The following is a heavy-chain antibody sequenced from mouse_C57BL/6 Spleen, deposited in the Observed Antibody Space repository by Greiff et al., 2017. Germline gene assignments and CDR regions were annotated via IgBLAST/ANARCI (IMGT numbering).Heavy chain of an antibody. CDR1: GYSITSGYY. Sequence: VQLQQSGPGLVKPSQSLSLTCSVTGYSITSGYYWNWIRQFPGNKLEWMGYISYDGSNNYNPSLKNRISITRDTSKNQFFLKLNSVTTEDTATYCCAYYYGSSYRYWYFDVWGTGTTVTVSS. CDR3: AYYYGSSYRYWYFDV. J-gene: IGHJ1*03. D-gene: IGHD1-1*01. V-gene: IGHV3-6*01. CDR2: ISYDGSN.